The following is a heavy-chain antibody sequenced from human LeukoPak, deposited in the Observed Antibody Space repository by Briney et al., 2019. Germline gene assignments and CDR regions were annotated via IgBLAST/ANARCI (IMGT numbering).Heavy chain of an antibody. V-gene: IGHV3-30*02. CDR1: GFTFSSYG. Sequence: GGSLRLSCAASGFTFSSYGIHWVRQAPGKGLEWVAFIRYDGSNKYYADSVKGRFTISRDNSKNTLYLQMNSLRAEDTAVYYCAKGHCSSTSCLDAFDIWGQGTMVTVSS. CDR2: IRYDGSNK. D-gene: IGHD2-2*01. J-gene: IGHJ3*02. CDR3: AKGHCSSTSCLDAFDI.